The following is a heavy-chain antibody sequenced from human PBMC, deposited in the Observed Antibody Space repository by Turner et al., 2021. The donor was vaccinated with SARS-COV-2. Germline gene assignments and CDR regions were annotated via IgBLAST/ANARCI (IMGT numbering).Heavy chain of an antibody. J-gene: IGHJ4*02. CDR3: AKGDDSRKLGLL. V-gene: IGHV4-34*02. Sequence: QVQLQQWGAGLLKPSETLSLTCAVYGGSFSGYYWTWIRQPPEKGLEWIGEIHPSGTTYHNPSLKGRVTMSVDTSKNQFYLKVSSVTAADTAVYYCAKGDDSRKLGLLWGQGTLVTVSS. CDR2: IHPSGTT. D-gene: IGHD1-26*01. CDR1: GGSFSGYY.